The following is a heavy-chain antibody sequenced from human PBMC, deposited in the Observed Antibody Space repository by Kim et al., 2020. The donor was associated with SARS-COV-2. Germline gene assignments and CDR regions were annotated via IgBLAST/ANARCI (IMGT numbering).Heavy chain of an antibody. CDR1: GFTFSSYW. CDR2: IKQDGSEK. Sequence: GGSLRLSCAASGFTFSSYWMSWVRQAPGKGLEWVANIKQDGSEKYYVDSVKGRFTISRDNAKNSLFLQMNSLRAEDTAVYYCARIPAGIFEAYYFDYWGQGTLVTVSS. J-gene: IGHJ4*02. D-gene: IGHD2-2*01. V-gene: IGHV3-7*01. CDR3: ARIPAGIFEAYYFDY.